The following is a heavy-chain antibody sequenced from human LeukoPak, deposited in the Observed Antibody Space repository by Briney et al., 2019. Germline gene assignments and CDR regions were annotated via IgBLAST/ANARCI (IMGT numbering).Heavy chain of an antibody. CDR2: IHYSGST. Sequence: SETLSLTCTVSGGSISNYYWSWIRQPPGKGLEWIGFIHYSGSTQYSPSLKSRVTMSVATSNNQSSLKLSSVTAADTAIYYCVRHSGAYPRYFDYWGQGTLVTVSS. J-gene: IGHJ4*02. CDR1: GGSISNYY. CDR3: VRHSGAYPRYFDY. D-gene: IGHD1-26*01. V-gene: IGHV4-59*08.